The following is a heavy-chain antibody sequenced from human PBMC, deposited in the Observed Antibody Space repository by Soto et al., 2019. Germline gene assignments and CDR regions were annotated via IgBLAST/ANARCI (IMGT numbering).Heavy chain of an antibody. CDR3: ARSDGWDLNWFDS. D-gene: IGHD6-19*01. V-gene: IGHV1-8*01. J-gene: IGHJ5*01. CDR1: GYRFSNYD. Sequence: QVQLVQSGAEVKKPGASVKVSCKASGYRFSNYDMNWVRQAPGQGLEWMGWVNPNRANTGYAQKFRGRLTLTTNTSITTAYMELISLTSEDTAVYYCARSDGWDLNWFDSGGQGTLVTVSS. CDR2: VNPNRANT.